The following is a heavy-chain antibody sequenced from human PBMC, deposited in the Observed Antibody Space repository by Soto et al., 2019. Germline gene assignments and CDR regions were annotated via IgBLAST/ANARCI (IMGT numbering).Heavy chain of an antibody. V-gene: IGHV3-30*18. CDR3: AKDTYYYDRSGYYTYDH. CDR2: VSYDGSNK. CDR1: GFTFSSYG. Sequence: GGSLRLSWAAAGFTFSSYGVHWVRQAPGKGLEWVASVSYDGSNKHYADSVKGRFTISRDNSRNTLDLQMNSLRAEDTAVYYCAKDTYYYDRSGYYTYDHWGQGTQVTVSS. D-gene: IGHD3-22*01. J-gene: IGHJ4*02.